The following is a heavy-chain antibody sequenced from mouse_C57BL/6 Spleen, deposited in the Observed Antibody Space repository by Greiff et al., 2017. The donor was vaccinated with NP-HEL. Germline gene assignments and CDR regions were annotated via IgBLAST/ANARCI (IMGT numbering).Heavy chain of an antibody. Sequence: QVQLKQSGPELVKPGASVKISCKASGYAFSSSWMNWVKQRPGKGLEWIGRSYPGDGDTNYNGKFKGKATLTADKSSSTAYMQLSSLTSEYSAVYFCARGNYYYGSSYAMDYWGQGTSVTVSS. J-gene: IGHJ4*01. CDR3: ARGNYYYGSSYAMDY. D-gene: IGHD1-1*01. V-gene: IGHV1-82*01. CDR2: SYPGDGDT. CDR1: GYAFSSSW.